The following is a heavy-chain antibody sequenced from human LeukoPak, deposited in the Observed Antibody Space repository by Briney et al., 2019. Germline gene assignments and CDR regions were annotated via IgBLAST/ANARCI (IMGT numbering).Heavy chain of an antibody. V-gene: IGHV1-18*01. D-gene: IGHD3-10*01. CDR3: ARDGVPVSRVRGVIPYYFDY. CDR2: MSAYIGNT. Sequence: ASVKLSRKSSGYTCTSYGISWVREGIGQGLEWMLWMSAYIGNTNYAQKLQGRVTMTTDTSTSTAYMELRSLRSDDTAVYYCARDGVPVSRVRGVIPYYFDYWGQGTLVTVSS. J-gene: IGHJ4*02. CDR1: GYTCTSYG.